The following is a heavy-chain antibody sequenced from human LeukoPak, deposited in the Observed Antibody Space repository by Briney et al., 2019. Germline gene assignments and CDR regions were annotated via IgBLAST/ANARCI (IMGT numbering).Heavy chain of an antibody. Sequence: PGGSLRLSCAASGFTFSSYSMTWVRQAPGRGLEWVSSISSSSSYIYYADSVKGRFTISRDNAKNSLYLQMNSLRAEDTAVYYCARGGDGYLDYWGQGTLVTVSS. CDR3: ARGGDGYLDY. CDR1: GFTFSSYS. D-gene: IGHD5-24*01. V-gene: IGHV3-21*01. J-gene: IGHJ4*02. CDR2: ISSSSSYI.